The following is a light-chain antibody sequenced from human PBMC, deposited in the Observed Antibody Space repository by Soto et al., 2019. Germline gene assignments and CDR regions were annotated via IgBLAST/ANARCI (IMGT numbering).Light chain of an antibody. CDR2: GAS. Sequence: EVVLTQSPGTLSLSPGERATLSCRASQSVSSNYLAWYQQKPGQAPRLVIYGASNRATGLPDRFSGSGSGTDFTLTISRLEPEDFAVYYCQQYGISPWTFGQRTNVELK. CDR1: QSVSSNY. CDR3: QQYGISPWT. V-gene: IGKV3-20*01. J-gene: IGKJ1*01.